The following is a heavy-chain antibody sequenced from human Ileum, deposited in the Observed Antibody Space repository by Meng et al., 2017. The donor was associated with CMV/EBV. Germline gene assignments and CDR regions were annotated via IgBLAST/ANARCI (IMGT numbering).Heavy chain of an antibody. J-gene: IGHJ4*02. CDR1: GYTFSSYS. CDR2: ISAYNGDI. V-gene: IGHV1-18*04. CDR3: ARDHASSSQLLDY. Sequence: QVHLVQSVAEVKNIGASVKVSCKASGYTFSSYSFSWGRQAPGQGLEWMGWISAYNGDIKYAQKFRDRVTMTTDTSTSTAYMDLRGLRSDDTAVYYCARDHASSSQLLDYWGQGTLVTVSS. D-gene: IGHD6-6*01.